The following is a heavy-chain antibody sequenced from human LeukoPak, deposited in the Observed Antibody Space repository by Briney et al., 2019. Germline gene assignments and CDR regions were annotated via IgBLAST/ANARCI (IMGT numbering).Heavy chain of an antibody. D-gene: IGHD3-9*01. V-gene: IGHV3-30*18. CDR3: AKVSVLRYFDWSNDAFDI. Sequence: PGGSLRLSCAASGFTFSSYGMHWVRQAPGKGLEWVAVISYDGSNKYYADSVKGRLTISRDNSKNTLYLQMNSLKAEDTAVYYCAKVSVLRYFDWSNDAFDIWGQGTMVTVSS. J-gene: IGHJ3*02. CDR1: GFTFSSYG. CDR2: ISYDGSNK.